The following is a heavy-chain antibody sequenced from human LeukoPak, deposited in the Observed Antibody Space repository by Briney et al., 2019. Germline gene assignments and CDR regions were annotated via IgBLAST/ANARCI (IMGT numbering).Heavy chain of an antibody. J-gene: IGHJ4*02. Sequence: ASVKVSFKASGYTFTSYYIHWVRQAPGQGLEWMGIINPSGDSTSYAQKFQGRVTVTRDTSTSTVYMELSSPRSEDTAVYYCARASESGDYRGYFDYWGQGSLVTVSS. CDR2: INPSGDST. V-gene: IGHV1-46*01. D-gene: IGHD4-17*01. CDR1: GYTFTSYY. CDR3: ARASESGDYRGYFDY.